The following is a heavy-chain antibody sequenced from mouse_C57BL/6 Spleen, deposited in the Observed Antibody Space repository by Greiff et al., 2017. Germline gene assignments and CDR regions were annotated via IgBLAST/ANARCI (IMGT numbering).Heavy chain of an antibody. D-gene: IGHD1-1*01. J-gene: IGHJ2*01. CDR2: ISYDGSN. CDR3: ARDRKFLDYYGSSHFDY. V-gene: IGHV3-6*01. CDR1: GYSITSGYY. Sequence: ESGPGLVKPSQSLSLTCSVTGYSITSGYYWNWIRQFPGNKLEWMGYISYDGSNNYNPSLKNRISITRDTSKNQFFLKLNTVTAEDTATCYSARDRKFLDYYGSSHFDYWGQGTTLTVSS.